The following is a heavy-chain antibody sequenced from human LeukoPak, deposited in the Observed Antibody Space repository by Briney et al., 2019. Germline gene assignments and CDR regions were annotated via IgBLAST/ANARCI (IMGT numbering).Heavy chain of an antibody. V-gene: IGHV3-21*01. Sequence: GGSLRLSCAASGFTFSSYSMNWVRQAPGKGLEWVSSISSSSSYIYYADSVKGRFTISRDNAKNSLYLQMNSLRAEDTAVYYCARDREADSADAFDIWGQGTTVTVSS. CDR1: GFTFSSYS. CDR2: ISSSSSYI. CDR3: ARDREADSADAFDI. D-gene: IGHD1-26*01. J-gene: IGHJ3*02.